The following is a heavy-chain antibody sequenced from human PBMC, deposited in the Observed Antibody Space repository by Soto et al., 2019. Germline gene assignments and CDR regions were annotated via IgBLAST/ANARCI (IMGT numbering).Heavy chain of an antibody. V-gene: IGHV4-34*12. D-gene: IGHD6-6*01. Sequence: SETLSLTCAVHGGSLSGYYWTWIRQPPGKELEWIGDIFHSGSTNYNPSLKSRVTISVDTSKNQFSLKLSSVTAADTAVYYCARAVLYSTSRIDSWGQGTLVTVS. CDR3: ARAVLYSTSRIDS. CDR1: GGSLSGYY. CDR2: IFHSGST. J-gene: IGHJ4*02.